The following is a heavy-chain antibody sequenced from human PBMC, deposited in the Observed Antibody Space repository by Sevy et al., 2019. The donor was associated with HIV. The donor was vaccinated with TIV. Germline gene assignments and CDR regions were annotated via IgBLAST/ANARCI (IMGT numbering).Heavy chain of an antibody. V-gene: IGHV3-48*01. CDR2: ISSSSSTI. Sequence: GGSLRLSCAASGFTFSSYSMNWVRQAPGKGLEWVPYISSSSSTIYYADSVKGRFTISRDNAKNSLYLQMNSLRAEDTAVYYCARSYDFWSGRPYYFDYWGQGTLVTVSS. J-gene: IGHJ4*02. CDR3: ARSYDFWSGRPYYFDY. D-gene: IGHD3-3*01. CDR1: GFTFSSYS.